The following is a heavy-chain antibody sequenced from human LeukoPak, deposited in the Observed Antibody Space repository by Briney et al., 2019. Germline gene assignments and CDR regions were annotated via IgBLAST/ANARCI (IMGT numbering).Heavy chain of an antibody. Sequence: SGGSLRLSCVASGFTFDDYTMHWVRQAPGKGLEWVSGIFWNSGGIEYADSVKGRFTISRDSAKNTLYLQMNNLKVEDTAVYYCAKGRCSGVGCDSFHSWGQGALVTVSS. D-gene: IGHD2-15*01. CDR2: IFWNSGGI. CDR3: AKGRCSGVGCDSFHS. V-gene: IGHV3-9*01. J-gene: IGHJ4*02. CDR1: GFTFDDYT.